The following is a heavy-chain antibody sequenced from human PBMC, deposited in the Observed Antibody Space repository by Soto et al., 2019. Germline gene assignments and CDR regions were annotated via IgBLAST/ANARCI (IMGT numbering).Heavy chain of an antibody. CDR1: GFAFRSYW. J-gene: IGHJ5*01. CDR3: ARVRSAGSTFNFTTCYLDS. Sequence: EVQLVESGGGLVQPGGSLTLSCAASGFAFRSYWMHWVRQAPGKGLEWVSSINNDGRSATYADSVKGRFTVSGDNAKNTLCLQMNGLRAEDTAVYYCARVRSAGSTFNFTTCYLDSWGQGTLVTVSS. V-gene: IGHV3-74*01. D-gene: IGHD2-2*01. CDR2: INNDGRSA.